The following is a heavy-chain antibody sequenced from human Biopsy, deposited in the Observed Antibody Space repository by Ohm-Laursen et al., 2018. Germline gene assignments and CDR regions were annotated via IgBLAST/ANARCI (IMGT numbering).Heavy chain of an antibody. CDR2: IYLDGNT. Sequence: LRLSCAASGFTFSTYSMNWVRQAAGRGLEWVSIIYLDGNTYYTDSVKGRFTISRDNSKNALYLQMNSLRPADTAKYYCVRGRAYWGQGTLVTVSS. V-gene: IGHV3-53*01. J-gene: IGHJ4*02. CDR1: GFTFSTYS. CDR3: VRGRAY.